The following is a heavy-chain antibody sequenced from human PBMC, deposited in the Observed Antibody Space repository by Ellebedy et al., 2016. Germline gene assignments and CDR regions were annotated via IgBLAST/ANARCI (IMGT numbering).Heavy chain of an antibody. V-gene: IGHV3-23*01. CDR2: ISGSGGST. CDR1: GFTFSSYA. D-gene: IGHD3-22*01. CDR3: AKLVWARGDYYDSSGYYDDY. Sequence: GESLKISXAASGFTFSSYAMSWVRQAPGKGLEWVSAISGSGGSTYYADSVKGRFTISRDNSKNTLYLQMNSLRAEDTAVYYCAKLVWARGDYYDSSGYYDDYWGQGTLVTVSS. J-gene: IGHJ4*02.